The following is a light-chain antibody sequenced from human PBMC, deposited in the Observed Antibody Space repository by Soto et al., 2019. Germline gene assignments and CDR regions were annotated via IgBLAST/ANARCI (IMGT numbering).Light chain of an antibody. CDR2: VNN. V-gene: IGLV1-44*01. J-gene: IGLJ2*01. Sequence: QPVLTQPPSASGTPGQTVTMSCSGSTSNIGTNTVTWYQQLPGSAPKVLIYVNNQRRSGVPDRFSGSKSGTSAFLAITGFQSEDEADYYCATWDDNLNGLVFGEGTKLTVL. CDR1: TSNIGTNT. CDR3: ATWDDNLNGLV.